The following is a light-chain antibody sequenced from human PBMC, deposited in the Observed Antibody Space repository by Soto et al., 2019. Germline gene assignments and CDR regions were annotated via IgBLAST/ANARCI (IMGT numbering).Light chain of an antibody. J-gene: IGKJ2*01. CDR3: QRYGSAPYT. V-gene: IGKV3-20*01. CDR2: GAS. Sequence: EIVLTQSPGTLSLSPGERATLACRASQSVGASYLAWYQQKPGQPPRLLIYGASNRATGIADRFSGSGSGTDFTLTISRLEPEDFAVYYCQRYGSAPYTFGQGTKLEIK. CDR1: QSVGASY.